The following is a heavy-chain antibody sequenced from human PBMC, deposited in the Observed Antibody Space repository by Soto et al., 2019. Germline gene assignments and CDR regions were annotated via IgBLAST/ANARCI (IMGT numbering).Heavy chain of an antibody. D-gene: IGHD6-13*01. J-gene: IGHJ6*03. Sequence: PSETLSLTCAVYGGSFSGYHWSWIRQPPGKGLEWIGEINHSGSTNYNPSLKSRVTISVDTSKNQFSLKLSSVTAADTAVYYCARGSPVLYIAAAGTSSRAGLMFRPVDYYYYMDVWGKGTTVTVSS. CDR1: GGSFSGYH. CDR2: INHSGST. V-gene: IGHV4-34*01. CDR3: ARGSPVLYIAAAGTSSRAGLMFRPVDYYYYMDV.